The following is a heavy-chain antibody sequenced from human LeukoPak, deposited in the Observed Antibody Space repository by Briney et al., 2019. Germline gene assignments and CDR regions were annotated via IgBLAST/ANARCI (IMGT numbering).Heavy chain of an antibody. D-gene: IGHD6-19*01. J-gene: IGHJ3*02. CDR2: IYHSGST. CDR3: ARPYISGWYGTFDI. CDR1: GGSISSYH. Sequence: SETLSLTCTVSGGSISSYHWSWIRQPPGKGLEWIGYIYHSGSTNYNPSLKSRVIMSVDTSKNQFSLKLSYVTAADTAVYYCARPYISGWYGTFDIWGQGTMVTVSS. V-gene: IGHV4-59*08.